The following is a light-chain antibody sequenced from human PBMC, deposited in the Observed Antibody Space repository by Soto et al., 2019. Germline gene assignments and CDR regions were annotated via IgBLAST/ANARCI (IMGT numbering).Light chain of an antibody. CDR1: QTISSW. Sequence: DIQRTQSPSTLSGSVGRRVTIHCRASQTISSWLAWYQQKPGKAPKLLIYKASTLKSGVPSRFSGSGSGTEFTLTISSLQPDDFATYYCQHYNSYSEAFGQRTKVDIK. J-gene: IGKJ1*01. CDR3: QHYNSYSEA. V-gene: IGKV1-5*03. CDR2: KAS.